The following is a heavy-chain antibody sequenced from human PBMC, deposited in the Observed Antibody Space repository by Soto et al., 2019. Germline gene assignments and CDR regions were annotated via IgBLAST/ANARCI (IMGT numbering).Heavy chain of an antibody. Sequence: GGSLRLSFAASGFTFSSYAMHWVRQAPGKGLEWVAVISYDGSNKYYADSVKGRFTISRDNSKNTLYLQMNSLRAEDTAVYYCASEYCSGGSCYYYGMDVWGQGT. J-gene: IGHJ6*02. CDR2: ISYDGSNK. CDR1: GFTFSSYA. D-gene: IGHD2-15*01. V-gene: IGHV3-30-3*01. CDR3: ASEYCSGGSCYYYGMDV.